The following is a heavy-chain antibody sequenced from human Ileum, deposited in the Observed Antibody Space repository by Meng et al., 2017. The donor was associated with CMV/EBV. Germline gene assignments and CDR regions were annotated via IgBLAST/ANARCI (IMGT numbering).Heavy chain of an antibody. CDR2: VDPEDGET. V-gene: IGHV1-69-2*01. J-gene: IGHJ2*01. CDR3: ATAPLGTKWYFDL. CDR1: GYTFTDYY. Sequence: KVSGYTFTDYYMHWVQQAPGKGLEWMGLVDPEDGETIYAEKFQGRVTITADTSTDTAYMELSSLRSEDTAVYYCATAPLGTKWYFDLWGRGTLVTVSS. D-gene: IGHD7-27*01.